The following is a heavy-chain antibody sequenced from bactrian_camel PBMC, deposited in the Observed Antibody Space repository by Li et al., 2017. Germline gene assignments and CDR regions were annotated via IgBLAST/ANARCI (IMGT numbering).Heavy chain of an antibody. CDR1: GYSGTAYC. V-gene: IGHV3S63*01. Sequence: HVQLVESGGGSGQAGGCLRLSCAASGYSGTAYCMGWFREGAGKEREGGASIIFGSGQTFYADSVKGRFTVSQDSAKNTVNLVLKHLKTEHTAVYYCAASRPGIISVCQPPYIPRLGLEGQGTQVTVS. CDR2: IIFGSGQT. J-gene: IGHJ4*01. D-gene: IGHD1*01.